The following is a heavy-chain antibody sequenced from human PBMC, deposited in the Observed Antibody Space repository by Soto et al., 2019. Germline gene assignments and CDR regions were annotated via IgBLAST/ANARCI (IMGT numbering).Heavy chain of an antibody. CDR1: GGTFSSYA. CDR3: ARGKYSSGWYWFDP. V-gene: IGHV1-69*13. D-gene: IGHD6-19*01. J-gene: IGHJ5*02. CDR2: IIPIFGTA. Sequence: SVKVSCKASGGTFSSYAISWVRQAPGQGLEWMGGIIPIFGTANYAQKFQGRVTITADESTSTAYMELSSLRSEDTAVYYCARGKYSSGWYWFDPWGQGTMVTVSS.